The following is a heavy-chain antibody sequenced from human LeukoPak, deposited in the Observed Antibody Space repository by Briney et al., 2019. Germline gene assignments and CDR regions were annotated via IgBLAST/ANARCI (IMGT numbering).Heavy chain of an antibody. CDR3: SRGTTVHAGQPNYYYYGLDV. D-gene: IGHD4-17*01. J-gene: IGHJ6*02. V-gene: IGHV6-1*01. Sequence: SQTLSLTCAISGDSVSSNSAAWNWIRQSPSRGLEWLGRTYYRSRWYSDYGFSVKGRITINPDTSKNHFSLQLNSVTPEDTAVYYCSRGTTVHAGQPNYYYYGLDVWGQGTTVTVSS. CDR1: GDSVSSNSAA. CDR2: TYYRSRWYS.